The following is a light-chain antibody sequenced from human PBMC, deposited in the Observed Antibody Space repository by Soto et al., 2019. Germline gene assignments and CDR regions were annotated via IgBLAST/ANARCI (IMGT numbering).Light chain of an antibody. J-gene: IGKJ4*01. Sequence: EIVLTQSPGTLSLSPGERATLSCRASQSVSSTYLAWYQQKPGQAPRLLIYGASNRATGIPDRFSGSGSGADFTLTISRLQPEDFAVYYCQLYGSSPRLTFGGGTKVEIK. CDR2: GAS. CDR1: QSVSSTY. CDR3: QLYGSSPRLT. V-gene: IGKV3-20*01.